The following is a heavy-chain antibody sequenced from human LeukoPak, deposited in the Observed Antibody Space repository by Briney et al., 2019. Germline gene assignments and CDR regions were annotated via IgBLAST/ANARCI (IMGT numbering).Heavy chain of an antibody. CDR2: LHSDGRI. Sequence: GGSLRLSCAASGFIVSSHYMSWIRQAPGKGLEWVAVLHSDGRIHYAASVKGRFTISRDNSKNTLYLEMNSLRAEDMAVYYCATPERSDTSGYYYWGQGTLVTVSS. J-gene: IGHJ4*02. V-gene: IGHV3-53*01. CDR3: ATPERSDTSGYYY. D-gene: IGHD3-22*01. CDR1: GFIVSSHY.